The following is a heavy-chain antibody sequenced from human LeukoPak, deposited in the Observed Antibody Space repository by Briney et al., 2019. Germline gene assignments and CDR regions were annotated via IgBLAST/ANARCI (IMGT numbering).Heavy chain of an antibody. CDR2: INPSGSTI. Sequence: PGGSLRLSCEGSGFTFSGYYMSWIRQAPGKGLEWVSYINPSGSTIYYADSVKGRFTISRDNAKKSLDLQMYSLRAEDTAVYYCARGSRAQDILTGYYSPETIYYYYGMDVWGQGTTVTVSS. CDR1: GFTFSGYY. J-gene: IGHJ6*02. D-gene: IGHD3-9*01. V-gene: IGHV3-11*01. CDR3: ARGSRAQDILTGYYSPETIYYYYGMDV.